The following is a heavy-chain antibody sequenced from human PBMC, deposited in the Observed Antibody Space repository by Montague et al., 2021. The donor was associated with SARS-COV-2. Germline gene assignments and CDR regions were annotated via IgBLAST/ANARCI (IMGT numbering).Heavy chain of an antibody. D-gene: IGHD5-18*01. Sequence: TLSLTCTVSSGSISSGGSISSGGYYWSWIRQRPGKGLEWIGYIYYSGSTSYNPSLKSRVTISVDTSKNQFSLKLSSVTATDTAVYYCARDLGHRYVAGWFDPWGQGTLVTVSS. CDR1: SGSISSGGSISSGGYY. CDR3: ARDLGHRYVAGWFDP. J-gene: IGHJ5*02. CDR2: IYYSGST. V-gene: IGHV4-31*03.